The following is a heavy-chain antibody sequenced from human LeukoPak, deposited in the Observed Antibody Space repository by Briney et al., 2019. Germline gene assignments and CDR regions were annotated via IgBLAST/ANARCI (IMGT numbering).Heavy chain of an antibody. CDR1: GFTVSSYW. CDR3: ARANYYDSSPSF. J-gene: IGHJ4*02. CDR2: IKQEGSEK. D-gene: IGHD3-22*01. V-gene: IGHV3-7*04. Sequence: GGSLRLSCAASGFTVSSYWMSWVRQAPGKGLEWLANIKQEGSEKYYVDSVKGRFTITRDNAKNSLYLQMNSLRAEDTAVYYCARANYYDSSPSFWGQGTLVTVSS.